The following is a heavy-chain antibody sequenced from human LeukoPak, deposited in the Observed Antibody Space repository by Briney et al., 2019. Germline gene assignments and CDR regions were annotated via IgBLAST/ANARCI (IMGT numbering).Heavy chain of an antibody. CDR1: GGSFSGCY. Sequence: PSETLSLTCAVYGGSFSGCYWSWIRQPPGKGLEWIGEINHSGSTNYNPSLRSRVTISVDTSKNQFSLKLSSVTAADTAVYYCARGSSAAGPGDHFDPWGQGTLVTVSS. D-gene: IGHD6-13*01. CDR3: ARGSSAAGPGDHFDP. J-gene: IGHJ5*02. V-gene: IGHV4-34*01. CDR2: INHSGST.